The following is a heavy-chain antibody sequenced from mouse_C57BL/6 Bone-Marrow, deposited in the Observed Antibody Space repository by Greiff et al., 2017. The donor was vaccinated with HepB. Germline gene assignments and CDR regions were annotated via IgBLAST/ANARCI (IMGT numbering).Heavy chain of an antibody. J-gene: IGHJ4*01. CDR3: VIHYSNYGGYDMDY. Sequence: EVMLVESGGGLVQPKGSLKLSCAASGFTFNTYAMHWVRQAPGKGLEWVARIRSKSSNYATYYADSVKDRFTISRDDSQSMLYLQMNNLKTEDTALYYCVIHYSNYGGYDMDYWGQGTSVTVSS. V-gene: IGHV10-3*01. D-gene: IGHD2-5*01. CDR1: GFTFNTYA. CDR2: IRSKSSNYAT.